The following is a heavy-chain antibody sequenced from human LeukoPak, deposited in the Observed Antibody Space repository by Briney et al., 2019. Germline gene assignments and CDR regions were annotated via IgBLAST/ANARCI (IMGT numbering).Heavy chain of an antibody. CDR1: GFTFSSYA. Sequence: GGSLRLSCAASGFTFSSYAMDWVRQAPGKGLEWVAVISYDGSNKYYADSVKGRFTISRDNSKNTLYLQMNSLRAEDTAVYYCARGPSWGDYWGQGTLVTVSS. J-gene: IGHJ4*02. CDR2: ISYDGSNK. CDR3: ARGPSWGDY. D-gene: IGHD3-16*01. V-gene: IGHV3-30-3*01.